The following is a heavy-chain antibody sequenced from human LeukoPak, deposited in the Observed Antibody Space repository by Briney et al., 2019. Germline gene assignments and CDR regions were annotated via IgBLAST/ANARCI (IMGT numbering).Heavy chain of an antibody. V-gene: IGHV3-23*01. CDR1: GFTFSGYA. J-gene: IGHJ5*02. CDR2: ISGSGGST. Sequence: GGSLRLSCAASGFTFSGYAMNWVRQAPGKGLEWVSAISGSGGSTYYADSVKGRFTISRDNSKNTLYLQMNSLRAEDTAVYYCAKVFRQQRDWFDPWGQGTLVTVSS. D-gene: IGHD6-25*01. CDR3: AKVFRQQRDWFDP.